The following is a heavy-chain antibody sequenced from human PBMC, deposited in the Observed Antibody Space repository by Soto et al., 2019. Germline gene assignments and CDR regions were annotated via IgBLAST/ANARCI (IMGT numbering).Heavy chain of an antibody. CDR2: IYPGDSDT. CDR3: ARSPPAAGSPRWMNWFDP. V-gene: IGHV5-51*01. D-gene: IGHD6-13*01. CDR1: GYSFTSYW. J-gene: IGHJ5*02. Sequence: GESLKISCKGSGYSFTSYWIGWVRQMPGKGLEWMGIIYPGDSDTRYSPSFQGQVTISADKSISTAYLQWSSLKASDTAMYYCARSPPAAGSPRWMNWFDPWGQGTLVTASS.